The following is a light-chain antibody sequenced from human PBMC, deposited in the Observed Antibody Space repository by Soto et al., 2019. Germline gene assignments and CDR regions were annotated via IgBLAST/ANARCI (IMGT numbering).Light chain of an antibody. CDR2: GAS. CDR3: QKYYHWPRT. J-gene: IGKJ1*01. V-gene: IGKV3-15*01. Sequence: DMVLTQSPATLSVSPGERATLSCRASQSVSRNLAWYQQKPGQAPRLLIFGASTRATGIPARFSGSGSGTDFNLTITSLQSEDFEVYYCQKYYHWPRTFGQGTKV. CDR1: QSVSRN.